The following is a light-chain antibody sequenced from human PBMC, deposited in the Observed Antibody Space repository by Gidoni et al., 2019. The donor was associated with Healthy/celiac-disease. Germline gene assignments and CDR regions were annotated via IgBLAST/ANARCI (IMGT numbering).Light chain of an antibody. Sequence: NFMLTHPHSVSESPGKTVTISCTGSSGSIASNYVQWYQQRPGSAPTTVIYEDNQRPSGVPDRFSGSIDSSSNSASLTISGLKTEDEADYYCQSYDSSNSWVFGGGTKLTVL. CDR3: QSYDSSNSWV. CDR1: SGSIASNY. V-gene: IGLV6-57*02. CDR2: EDN. J-gene: IGLJ3*02.